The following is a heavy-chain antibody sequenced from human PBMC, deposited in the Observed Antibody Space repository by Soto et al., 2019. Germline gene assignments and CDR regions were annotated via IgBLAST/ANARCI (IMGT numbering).Heavy chain of an antibody. J-gene: IGHJ6*04. CDR2: ISAYNGNT. D-gene: IGHD1-7*01. V-gene: IGHV1-18*04. CDR3: ARDKVLLELPRDYYYGTDV. Sequence: GASVKVSCKASGYTFTSYGISWVRQAPGQGLEWMGWISAYNGNTNYAQKLQGRVTMTTDTSTSTAYMELRSLRSDDTAVYYCARDKVLLELPRDYYYGTDVWGKGTTVTVSS. CDR1: GYTFTSYG.